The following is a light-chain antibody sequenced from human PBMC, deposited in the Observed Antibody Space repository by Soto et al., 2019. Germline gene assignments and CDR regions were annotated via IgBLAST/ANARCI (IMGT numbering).Light chain of an antibody. CDR3: QQRSHWPPYT. CDR2: DAS. CDR1: QSVSNF. Sequence: EIVLTQSPATLSLSPGERATLSCRASQSVSNFLAWYQQKPGQAPRLLIYDASNRATGIPARFSGSGSGTDFTLTISSLEPEDFAVYYCQQRSHWPPYTFGQGTKLEIK. V-gene: IGKV3-11*01. J-gene: IGKJ2*01.